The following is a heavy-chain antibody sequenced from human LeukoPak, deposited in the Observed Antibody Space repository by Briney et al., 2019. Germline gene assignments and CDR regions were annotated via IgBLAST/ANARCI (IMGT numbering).Heavy chain of an antibody. V-gene: IGHV4-59*01. J-gene: IGHJ3*02. Sequence: SETLSLTCTVAGGSISGYYWSWVRQPPGKGLEWIGHVRYLRDTNYNASLEGRVSILIDTSKSQISLRLNSVTAADTAVYYCVRDRYYYENSDNFDDVFDIWGQGTRVTVSS. CDR1: GGSISGYY. D-gene: IGHD3-22*01. CDR3: VRDRYYYENSDNFDDVFDI. CDR2: VRYLRDT.